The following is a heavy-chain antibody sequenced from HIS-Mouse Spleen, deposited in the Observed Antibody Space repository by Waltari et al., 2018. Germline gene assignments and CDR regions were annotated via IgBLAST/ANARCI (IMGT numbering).Heavy chain of an antibody. V-gene: IGHV4-34*01. J-gene: IGHJ4*02. Sequence: QVQLQPWGAGLLKPSETLSLTCAVYGGSFSGYYWSWIRQPPGKGLEWIGEINPSGSTNYNPSLQSRVSISVDTTKNQFSLKLGSVTAADTAVYYCAGYNWNYGTDYWGQGTLVTVSS. D-gene: IGHD1-7*01. CDR3: AGYNWNYGTDY. CDR2: INPSGST. CDR1: GGSFSGYY.